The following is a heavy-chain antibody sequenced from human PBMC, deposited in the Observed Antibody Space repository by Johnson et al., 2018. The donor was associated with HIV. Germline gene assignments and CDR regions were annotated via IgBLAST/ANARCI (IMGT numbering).Heavy chain of an antibody. V-gene: IGHV3-13*01. Sequence: VQLVESGGGLVQPGGSLRLSCAASGFTFSSYDMHWVRQATGKGLEWVSAIGTAGDTYYPGSVKGRFTISRENAKNALYLQLKRLRAGDTAVYYCARGPPLQWELRGNAFDIWGQGTMVTVSS. D-gene: IGHD1-26*01. CDR3: ARGPPLQWELRGNAFDI. J-gene: IGHJ3*02. CDR2: IGTAGDT. CDR1: GFTFSSYD.